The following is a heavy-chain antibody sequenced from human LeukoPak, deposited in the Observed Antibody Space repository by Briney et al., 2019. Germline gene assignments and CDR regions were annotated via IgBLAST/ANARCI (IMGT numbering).Heavy chain of an antibody. CDR1: GFTFSSNW. V-gene: IGHV3-74*01. Sequence: RGSLRLSCAASGFTFSSNWMHWVRQAPGKGLVWVSRIKSDGSSTSYADSVKGRFTISRDNAKNTLYLQMNSLRAEDTAVYYCALFSWPYYWGQGTLVTVSS. CDR2: IKSDGSST. CDR3: ALFSWPYY. J-gene: IGHJ4*02.